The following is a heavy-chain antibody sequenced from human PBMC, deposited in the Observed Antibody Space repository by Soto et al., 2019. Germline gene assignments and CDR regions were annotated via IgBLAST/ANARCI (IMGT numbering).Heavy chain of an antibody. V-gene: IGHV4-31*03. J-gene: IGHJ3*02. D-gene: IGHD4-17*01. CDR1: GGSISSGGYY. CDR2: IYYSGST. CDR3: ASSMTTVTPDAFDI. Sequence: QVQLQESGPGLVKPSQTLSLTCTVSGGSISSGGYYWSWIRQHPGKGLEGIGYIYYSGSTYYNPSLKSRVTISVDTSKNQFSLKLSSVTAADTAVYYCASSMTTVTPDAFDIWGQGTMVTVSS.